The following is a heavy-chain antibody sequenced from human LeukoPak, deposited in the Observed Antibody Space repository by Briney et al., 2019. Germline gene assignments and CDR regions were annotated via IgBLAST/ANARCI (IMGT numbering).Heavy chain of an antibody. Sequence: PSETLSLTCTVSGGSISSSSYYWGWIRQPPGKGLEWIGSIYYSGSTYYNPSLKSRVTISVDTSKNQFSLKLSSVTAADTAVYYCAPHRLYNWFDPWGQGTLVTVSS. CDR3: APHRLYNWFDP. CDR1: GGSISSSSYY. CDR2: IYYSGST. J-gene: IGHJ5*02. D-gene: IGHD2-2*01. V-gene: IGHV4-39*01.